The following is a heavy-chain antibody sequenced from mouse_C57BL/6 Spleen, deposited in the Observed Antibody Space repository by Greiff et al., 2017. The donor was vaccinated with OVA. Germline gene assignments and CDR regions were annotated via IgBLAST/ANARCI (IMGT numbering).Heavy chain of an antibody. V-gene: IGHV1-76*01. D-gene: IGHD2-4*01. CDR3: AREGYDYERFAY. CDR1: GYTFTVYY. J-gene: IGHJ3*01. Sequence: QVQLKESGAELVRPGASVKLSCKASGYTFTVYYINWVKQRPGQGLEWIARIYPGSGNTYYNEKFKGKATLTAVKSSSTAYMQLSSLTSEDSAVYVCAREGYDYERFAYGGQGTLVTVSA. CDR2: IYPGSGNT.